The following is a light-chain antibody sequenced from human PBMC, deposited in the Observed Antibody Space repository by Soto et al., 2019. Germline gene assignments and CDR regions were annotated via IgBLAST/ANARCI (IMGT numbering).Light chain of an antibody. V-gene: IGKV3-11*01. CDR3: QQYLDWPPRYT. Sequence: EIVLTQSPATLSSFPGDRVTLSCRASQYINTRLAWYQHRPGQSPRLLIYQTSLRAAGIPARFSASGSGTDFTLTISDVQPEDFALYYCQQYLDWPPRYTFGQGTRLEI. CDR1: QYINTR. J-gene: IGKJ2*01. CDR2: QTS.